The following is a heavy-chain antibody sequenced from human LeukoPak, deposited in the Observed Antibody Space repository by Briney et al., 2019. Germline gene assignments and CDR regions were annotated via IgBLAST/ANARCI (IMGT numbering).Heavy chain of an antibody. Sequence: SETLSLTCAVYGGSFSGYYWSWIRQPPGKGLEWIGEINHSGSTNYNPSLKSRVTISVDTSENQFSLKLSSVTAADTAVYYCARARMTYYGSGSYFHYYYYYYMDVWGKGTTVTVSS. CDR1: GGSFSGYY. J-gene: IGHJ6*03. CDR2: INHSGST. D-gene: IGHD3-10*01. V-gene: IGHV4-34*01. CDR3: ARARMTYYGSGSYFHYYYYYYMDV.